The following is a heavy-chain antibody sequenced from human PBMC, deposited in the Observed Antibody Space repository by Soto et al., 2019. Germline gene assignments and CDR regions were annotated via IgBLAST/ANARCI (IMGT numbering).Heavy chain of an antibody. D-gene: IGHD3-3*01. CDR1: GGTFSSYA. Sequence: QVQLVQSGAEVKKPGSSVKVSCKASGGTFSSYAISWVRQAPGQGLEWMGGIIPIFGTANYAQKFQGRVTITADESTITAYMELSSLRSEDTAVYYCAREEEALGVVILSWFDPWGQGTLVTVSS. J-gene: IGHJ5*02. V-gene: IGHV1-69*01. CDR2: IIPIFGTA. CDR3: AREEEALGVVILSWFDP.